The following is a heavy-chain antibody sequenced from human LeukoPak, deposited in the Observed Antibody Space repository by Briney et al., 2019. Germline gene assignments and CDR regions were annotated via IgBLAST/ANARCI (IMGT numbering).Heavy chain of an antibody. V-gene: IGHV3-30-3*01. CDR2: ISYDGSNK. J-gene: IGHJ3*02. D-gene: IGHD3-22*01. Sequence: GGSLRLSCAASGFIFSNNIMNWVRQAPGKGLEWVAVISYDGSNKYYADSVKGRFTISRDNSKNTLYLQMNSLRAEDTAVYYCARGSYYYDSSGYYGGAFDIWGQGTMVTVSS. CDR3: ARGSYYYDSSGYYGGAFDI. CDR1: GFIFSNNI.